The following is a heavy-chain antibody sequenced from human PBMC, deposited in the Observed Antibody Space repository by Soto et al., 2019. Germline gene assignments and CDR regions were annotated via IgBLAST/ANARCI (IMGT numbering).Heavy chain of an antibody. CDR2: INHSGST. V-gene: IGHV4-34*01. CDR1: GGSISGYY. Sequence: SETLSLTCTVSGGSISGYYWSWIRQPPGKGLEWIGEINHSGSTNYNPSLKSRVTISVDTSKNQFSLKLSSVTAADTAVYYCARGRAYYDSSGYYYWGQGTLVTVSS. CDR3: ARGRAYYDSSGYYY. D-gene: IGHD3-22*01. J-gene: IGHJ4*02.